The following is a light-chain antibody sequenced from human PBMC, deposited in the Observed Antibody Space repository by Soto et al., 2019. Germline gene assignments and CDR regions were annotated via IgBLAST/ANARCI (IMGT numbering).Light chain of an antibody. J-gene: IGKJ3*01. V-gene: IGKV3-11*01. CDR3: QQRSKWPLFT. CDR1: QSVSSH. CDR2: DAS. Sequence: EIVLTQSPGTLSLSPGERATLSCRASQSVSSHLGWYQQKPGQAPRLLIYDASNRATGIPARFSGSGSGTDFTLTISGLEPEDFAVYYCQQRSKWPLFTFGPGTRVEIK.